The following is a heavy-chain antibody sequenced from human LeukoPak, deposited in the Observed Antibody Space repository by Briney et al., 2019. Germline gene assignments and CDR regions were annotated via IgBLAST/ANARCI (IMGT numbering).Heavy chain of an antibody. V-gene: IGHV3-21*01. Sequence: GGSLRLSCAASRFTFSYYSMNWVRQAPGKGLEWVSCISRSSAYIYYADSVKGRFAISRDNAKSSLYLQMNSLRADDTAVYYCARGAGDTGYDYADYWGQGTLVSVSS. D-gene: IGHD5-12*01. CDR1: RFTFSYYS. CDR3: ARGAGDTGYDYADY. J-gene: IGHJ4*02. CDR2: ISRSSAYI.